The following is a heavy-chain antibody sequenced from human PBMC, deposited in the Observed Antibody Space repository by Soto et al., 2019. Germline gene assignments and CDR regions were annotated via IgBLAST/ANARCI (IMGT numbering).Heavy chain of an antibody. CDR1: GLAFSNQG. CDR3: AKVESGQHEAFYS. V-gene: IGHV3-30*18. Sequence: QEQLVESGGGVVQPGRYLRLSCAASGLAFSNQGMHWVRRAPGKGLEWVALISHDGQNIYYADSVKGRFAVSRDNSKNIMFLQLSSMRLNDTAVYYCAKVESGQHEAFYSWGLGTMVTVSS. J-gene: IGHJ5*02. CDR2: ISHDGQNI. D-gene: IGHD3-3*01.